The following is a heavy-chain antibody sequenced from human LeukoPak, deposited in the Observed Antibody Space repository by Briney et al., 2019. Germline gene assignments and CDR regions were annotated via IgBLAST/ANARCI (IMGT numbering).Heavy chain of an antibody. CDR2: INHSGST. D-gene: IGHD2-2*02. Sequence: SETLSLTCAVYGGSFSGYYWSWIRQPPGKGLEWIGEINHSGSTNYNPALKSRVTISVDTSKNQFSLKLSSVTAADTAVYYCARWVVPAAIDYWGQGTLVTVSS. CDR3: ARWVVPAAIDY. CDR1: GGSFSGYY. J-gene: IGHJ4*02. V-gene: IGHV4-34*01.